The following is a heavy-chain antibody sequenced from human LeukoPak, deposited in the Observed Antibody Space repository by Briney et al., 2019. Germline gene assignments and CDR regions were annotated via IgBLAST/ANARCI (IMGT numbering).Heavy chain of an antibody. Sequence: GGSLRLSCAASGFTFGAYWMTWVRQAPGKGLEWVANLNQDGSEKYYVDSVKGRFTISRDNAKNSLYLQMNGLRAEDTAVYYCAKHQESMAGTSLDYWGQGTLVTVSS. J-gene: IGHJ4*02. CDR2: LNQDGSEK. CDR3: AKHQESMAGTSLDY. D-gene: IGHD6-19*01. CDR1: GFTFGAYW. V-gene: IGHV3-7*05.